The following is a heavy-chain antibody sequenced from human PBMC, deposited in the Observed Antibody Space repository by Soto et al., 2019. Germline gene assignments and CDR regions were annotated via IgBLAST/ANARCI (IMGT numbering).Heavy chain of an antibody. D-gene: IGHD2-15*01. J-gene: IGHJ4*02. CDR3: ATLGPCSGGTCYSRPLDN. Sequence: AHLQQSGAEVKKPGASVKVSCEASGYNFATTSIAWVRQAPGQGLEWMGWITPYNGDTNYEQKLQGRVTMTTDTATNTAHMEVRSLRSDVTAVYYCATLGPCSGGTCYSRPLDNWGQGTLVTVSS. V-gene: IGHV1-18*01. CDR1: GYNFATTS. CDR2: ITPYNGDT.